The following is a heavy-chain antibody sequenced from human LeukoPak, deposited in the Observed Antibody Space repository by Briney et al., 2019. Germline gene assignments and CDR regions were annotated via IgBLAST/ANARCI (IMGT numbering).Heavy chain of an antibody. J-gene: IGHJ4*02. V-gene: IGHV1-69*04. CDR1: GGTFSSYA. Sequence: SVKVSCKASGGTFSSYAISWVRQAPGQGLEWRGRIIPILGIANYAQKFQGRVTITADKSTSTAYMELSSLRSEDTAAYYCASTDYYGSGSYYWGQGTLVTVSS. D-gene: IGHD3-10*01. CDR3: ASTDYYGSGSYY. CDR2: IIPILGIA.